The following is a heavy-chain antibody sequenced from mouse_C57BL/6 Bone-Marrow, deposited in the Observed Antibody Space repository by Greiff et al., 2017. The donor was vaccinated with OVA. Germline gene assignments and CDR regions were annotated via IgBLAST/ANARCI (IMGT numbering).Heavy chain of an antibody. CDR3: ARLGPLYSSGCAMDY. J-gene: IGHJ4*01. D-gene: IGHD3-2*02. CDR2: ISNLAYSN. Sequence: EVKLVESGGGLVQPGGSLKLSCAASGFTFSDYGMAWVRQAPRKGPEWVAFISNLAYSNYSADTVTGRFTISRETAKNTLYLETSSLTSDDTAMYYCARLGPLYSSGCAMDYWGQGTSVTVSS. V-gene: IGHV5-15*01. CDR1: GFTFSDYG.